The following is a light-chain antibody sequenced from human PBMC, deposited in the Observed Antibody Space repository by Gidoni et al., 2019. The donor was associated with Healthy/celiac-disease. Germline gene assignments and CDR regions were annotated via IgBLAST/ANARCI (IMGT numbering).Light chain of an antibody. V-gene: IGKV3-11*01. J-gene: IGKJ4*01. CDR1: QSVSSY. Sequence: EIISTQPPATLSLPPGERATLSCRTSQSVSSYLAWYQQKPGQAPRLLISDASNRATGIPARFSGSGSGTDFTLTISSLEPEAFAVYYCQQRSNWPLTFGGGTKVEIK. CDR2: DAS. CDR3: QQRSNWPLT.